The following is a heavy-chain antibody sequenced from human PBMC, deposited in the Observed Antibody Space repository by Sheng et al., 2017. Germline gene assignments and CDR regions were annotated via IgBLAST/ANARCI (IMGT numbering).Heavy chain of an antibody. J-gene: IGHJ5*02. CDR2: IYHSGST. D-gene: IGHD6-13*01. V-gene: IGHV4-38-2*02. CDR3: ARVLYSSSFPWFDP. CDR1: GYSISSGYY. Sequence: QVQLQESGPGLVKPSETLSLTCTVSGYSISSGYYWGWIRQPPGKGLEWIGSIYHSGSTYYNPSLKSRVTISVDTSKNQFSLKLSSVTAADTAVYYCARVLYSSSFPWFDPWGQGTLVTVSS.